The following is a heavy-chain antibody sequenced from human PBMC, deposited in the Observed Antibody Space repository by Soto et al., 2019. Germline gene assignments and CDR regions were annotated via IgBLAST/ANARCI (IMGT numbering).Heavy chain of an antibody. CDR3: ARHRDRGGANIFDY. V-gene: IGHV3-33*01. CDR2: IWYDGSNK. Sequence: PGGSLRLSCAASGFTFSSYGMHWVRQAPGKGLEWVAVIWYDGSNKYYADSVKGRFTISRDNSKNTLYLQMNSLKAEDSAVYYCARHRDRGGANIFDYWGQGTLVTVSS. D-gene: IGHD1-26*01. J-gene: IGHJ4*02. CDR1: GFTFSSYG.